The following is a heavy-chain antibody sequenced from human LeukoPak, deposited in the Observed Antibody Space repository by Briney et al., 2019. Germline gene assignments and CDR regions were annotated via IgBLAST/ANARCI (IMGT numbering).Heavy chain of an antibody. CDR2: VSAGGGRT. CDR1: GFTFSTYA. Sequence: GGSLRLSCAASGFTFSTYAMSWVRQAPGKGLEWVAGVSAGGGRTYYVDSVKGRFTISRDNSKNTLYLQMNSLRVEDTALYYCAKKDGDYLGHPDYWGQGTLVTVSS. V-gene: IGHV3-23*01. D-gene: IGHD4-17*01. J-gene: IGHJ4*02. CDR3: AKKDGDYLGHPDY.